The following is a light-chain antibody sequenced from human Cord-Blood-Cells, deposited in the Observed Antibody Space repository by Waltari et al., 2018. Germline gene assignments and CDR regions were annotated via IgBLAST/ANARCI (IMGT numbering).Light chain of an antibody. Sequence: EIVMTHSPAPLSVSPGERATLSCRASQSVSSNIAWYQQKPGQAPRLLIYGASTRATGIPARFSGSGSGTEFTLTISSLQSEDFAVYYCQQYNNWPLTFGGGTKVEIK. CDR3: QQYNNWPLT. J-gene: IGKJ4*01. V-gene: IGKV3-15*01. CDR2: GAS. CDR1: QSVSSN.